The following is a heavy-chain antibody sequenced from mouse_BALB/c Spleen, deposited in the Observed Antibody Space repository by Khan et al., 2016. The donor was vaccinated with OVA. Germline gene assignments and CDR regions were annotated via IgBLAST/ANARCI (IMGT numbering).Heavy chain of an antibody. V-gene: IGHV3-2*02. J-gene: IGHJ4*01. CDR1: GYSITSDYA. CDR2: ISSTGST. D-gene: IGHD2-14*01. Sequence: EVQLQESGPGLVKPSQSLSLTCTVTGYSITSDYAWNWIRQFPGNKLAWMGYISSTGSTSYNPSLKSRISITRDTSKNQFFLQLKSVTTEDTATYYCARSLYSSYGYALDYWGRGTSVTVSS. CDR3: ARSLYSSYGYALDY.